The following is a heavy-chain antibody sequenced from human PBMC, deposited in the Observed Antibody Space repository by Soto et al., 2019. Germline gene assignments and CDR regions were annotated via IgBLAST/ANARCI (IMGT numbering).Heavy chain of an antibody. CDR2: INHSGST. V-gene: IGHV4-34*01. Sequence: SETLSLTCAVYGGSLSGYYWSWIRQPPGKGLEWIGEINHSGSTNYSPSLKSRVTISVDTSKNQFSLKVSSVTAADTAVYYCARGPGDSSSEYFYYYYGLDVWGPGNSVTVSS. CDR3: ARGPGDSSSEYFYYYYGLDV. CDR1: GGSLSGYY. D-gene: IGHD6-6*01. J-gene: IGHJ6*02.